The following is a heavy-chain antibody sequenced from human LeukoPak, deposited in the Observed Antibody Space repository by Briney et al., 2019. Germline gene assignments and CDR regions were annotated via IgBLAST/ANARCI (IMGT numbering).Heavy chain of an antibody. Sequence: PGGSLRLSCAASGXTFSGSEMHWVRQASGKGLEWVGRIRSKPNSYATAYAASVKGRFTISRDDSKNTAYLQMNSLKTEDTAVYYCTRNYYDSSGYYYLFDYWGQGILVTVSS. D-gene: IGHD3-22*01. CDR2: IRSKPNSYAT. J-gene: IGHJ4*02. V-gene: IGHV3-73*01. CDR3: TRNYYDSSGYYYLFDY. CDR1: GXTFSGSE.